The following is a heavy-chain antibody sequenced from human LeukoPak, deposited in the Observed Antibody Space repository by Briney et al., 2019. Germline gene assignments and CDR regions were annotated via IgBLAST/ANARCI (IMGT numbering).Heavy chain of an antibody. V-gene: IGHV4-4*07. CDR1: GGSISSYY. Sequence: PSETLSLTCTVSGGSISSYYWSWIRQPAGKGLEWIGRIYTSGSTNYNPSLKSRVTMSVDTSKNHFSLKLSSVTAADTAVYYCARDPEYYGSGSFDYWGQGTLVTVSS. D-gene: IGHD3-10*01. CDR3: ARDPEYYGSGSFDY. CDR2: IYTSGST. J-gene: IGHJ4*02.